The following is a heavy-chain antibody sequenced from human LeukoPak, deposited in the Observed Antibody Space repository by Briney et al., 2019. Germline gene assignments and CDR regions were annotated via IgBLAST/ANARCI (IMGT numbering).Heavy chain of an antibody. CDR2: IYPGDSDT. CDR3: ARRAGQKLLWFGEFHFDY. V-gene: IGHV5-51*01. J-gene: IGHJ4*02. CDR1: GYSFTSYW. D-gene: IGHD3-10*01. Sequence: GESLKISCKGSGYSFTSYWIGWVRQMPGKGLEWMGIIYPGDSDTRYSPSFQGQVTISADKSISTAYLQWSSLKASDTAMYYCARRAGQKLLWFGEFHFDYWGQGTLVTVSS.